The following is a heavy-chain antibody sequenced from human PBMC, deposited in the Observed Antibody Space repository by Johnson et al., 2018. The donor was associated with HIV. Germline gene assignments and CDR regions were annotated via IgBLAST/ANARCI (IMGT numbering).Heavy chain of an antibody. CDR1: GFTFSSYA. CDR2: ISYDGSNK. Sequence: VQVVESGGGVVQPGRSLRLSCAASGFTFSSYAMHWVRQAPGKGLEWVAVISYDGSNKYYADSVKGRFTISRDNSKNTLYLQMNSLRAEDTAGYYGARDCCKAAAAGLGDAFDIWGQGTMVTVSS. V-gene: IGHV3-30-3*01. J-gene: IGHJ3*02. CDR3: ARDCCKAAAAGLGDAFDI. D-gene: IGHD6-13*01.